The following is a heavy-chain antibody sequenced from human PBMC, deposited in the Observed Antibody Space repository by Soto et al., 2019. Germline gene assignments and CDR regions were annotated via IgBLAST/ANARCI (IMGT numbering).Heavy chain of an antibody. D-gene: IGHD3-9*01. CDR3: ARAPNYDILTGYYFYFDY. CDR1: GGTFSSYA. J-gene: IGHJ4*02. V-gene: IGHV1-69*13. CDR2: IIPIFGTA. Sequence: ASVKVSCKASGGTFSSYAISWVRQAPGQGLEWMGGIIPIFGTANYAQKFQGRVTITADESTSTAYMELSSLRSEDTAVYYCARAPNYDILTGYYFYFDYWGQGTLVTVSS.